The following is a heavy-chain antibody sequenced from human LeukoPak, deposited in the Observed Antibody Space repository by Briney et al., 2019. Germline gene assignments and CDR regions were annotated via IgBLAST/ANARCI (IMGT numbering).Heavy chain of an antibody. D-gene: IGHD3-22*01. J-gene: IGHJ5*02. CDR2: IYYSGST. V-gene: IGHV4-39*07. Sequence: SETLSLTCTVSGGSISSSSYYWGWIRQPPGKGLEWIGSIYYSGSTNYNPSPKSRVTISVDTSKNQFSLKLSSVTAADTAVYYCARVRGGTLYDSSGYYGLGNWLDPWGQGTLVTVSS. CDR3: ARVRGGTLYDSSGYYGLGNWLDP. CDR1: GGSISSSSYY.